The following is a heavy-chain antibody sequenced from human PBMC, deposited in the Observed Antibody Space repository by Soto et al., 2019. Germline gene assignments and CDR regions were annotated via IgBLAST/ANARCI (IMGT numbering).Heavy chain of an antibody. V-gene: IGHV1-2*02. J-gene: IGHJ5*02. CDR2: INPNSGGT. CDR1: GYPFTGYY. Sequence: AASGNLCFKTYGYPFTGYYMHWVRQAPGQGLEWMGWINPNSGGTNYAQKFKGRVTMTRDTSISTAYMELSRLRSDDTAGYYCARDYVGYSSGNNWFDPWGQGTMVTVSS. D-gene: IGHD6-19*01. CDR3: ARDYVGYSSGNNWFDP.